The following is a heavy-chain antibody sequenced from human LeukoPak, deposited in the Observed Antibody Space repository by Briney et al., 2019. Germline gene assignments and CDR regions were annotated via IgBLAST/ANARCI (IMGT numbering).Heavy chain of an antibody. D-gene: IGHD1-7*01. CDR2: ISSDGSID. CDR3: TREGMGTTFSAWFDP. J-gene: IGHJ5*02. CDR1: GFSFSSYG. Sequence: GGSLRLSCAASGFSFSSYGMHWVRQAPGKGLEWVAVISSDGSIDYYADSVRGRFTVSRDNSKNTLYLQVNSLRVEDTAVYYCTREGMGTTFSAWFDPWGQGTLVTVPS. V-gene: IGHV3-30*03.